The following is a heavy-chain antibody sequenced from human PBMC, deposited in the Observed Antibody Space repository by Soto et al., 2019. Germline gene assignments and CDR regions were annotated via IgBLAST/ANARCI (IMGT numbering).Heavy chain of an antibody. V-gene: IGHV4-30-4*01. CDR2: IFHSGTT. J-gene: IGHJ4*02. CDR3: AREPYLPKARNDF. Sequence: SEPLSLTCSVSGGSISSGDYFWTWIRQSPGKGLEWMGYIFHSGTTYYNPSLKGRLIIPIEKSKNQFSLRLTSVTAADSAVYFCAREPYLPKARNDFWGQGTRVTVSS. CDR1: GGSISSGDYF.